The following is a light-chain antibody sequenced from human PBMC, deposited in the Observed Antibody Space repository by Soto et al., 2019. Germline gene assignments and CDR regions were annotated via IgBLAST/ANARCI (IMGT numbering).Light chain of an antibody. V-gene: IGLV2-14*01. Sequence: QSVLTQPASVSGSPGQSITISCTGTSSDVGSYNSVSWYQQHPGKAPKVMIYDVSNRPSGVSNRFSGSKSGDTASLTISGLQTEDEANYYCGSYTSSTTLVFGGGTQLTVL. CDR2: DVS. CDR1: SSDVGSYNS. J-gene: IGLJ2*01. CDR3: GSYTSSTTLV.